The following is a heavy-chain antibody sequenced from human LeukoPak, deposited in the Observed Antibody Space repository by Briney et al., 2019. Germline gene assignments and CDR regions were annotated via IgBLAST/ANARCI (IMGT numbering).Heavy chain of an antibody. V-gene: IGHV1-18*01. CDR3: ARSTPDVLLSCMDV. Sequence: GASVKVSCKASGYTFTSYGISWVRQAPGQGLEWMGWISAYNGNTNYAQKLQGRVTMTADTSTSTAYMELRSLRSDDTAVYYCARSTPDVLLSCMDVWGKGTTVTISS. CDR2: ISAYNGNT. CDR1: GYTFTSYG. D-gene: IGHD3-10*01. J-gene: IGHJ6*03.